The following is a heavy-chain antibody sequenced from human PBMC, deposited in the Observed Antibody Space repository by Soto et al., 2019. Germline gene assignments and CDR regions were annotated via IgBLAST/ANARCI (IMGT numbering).Heavy chain of an antibody. V-gene: IGHV1-46*01. CDR3: ARYAGAYYDFWSGYSNYFDY. CDR1: GYTFTSYY. CDR2: INPSGGST. D-gene: IGHD3-3*01. J-gene: IGHJ4*02. Sequence: ALVKVSCKASGYTFTSYYMHWVRQAPGQGLEWMGIINPSGGSTSYAQKFQGRVTMTRDTSTSTVYMELSSLRSEDTAVYYCARYAGAYYDFWSGYSNYFDYWGQGTLVTVSS.